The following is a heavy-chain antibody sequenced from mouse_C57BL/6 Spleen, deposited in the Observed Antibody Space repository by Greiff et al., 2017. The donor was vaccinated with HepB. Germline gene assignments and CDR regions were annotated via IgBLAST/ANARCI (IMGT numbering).Heavy chain of an antibody. V-gene: IGHV1-69*01. CDR2: IDPSDSYT. CDR1: GYTFTSYW. Sequence: QVQLKQPGAELVMPGASVKLSCKASGYTFTSYWMHWVKQRPGQGLEWIGEIDPSDSYTNYNQKFKGKSTLTVDKSSSTAYMQLSSLTSEDSAVYYCARERGNDFDYWGQGTTLTVSS. J-gene: IGHJ2*01. CDR3: ARERGNDFDY.